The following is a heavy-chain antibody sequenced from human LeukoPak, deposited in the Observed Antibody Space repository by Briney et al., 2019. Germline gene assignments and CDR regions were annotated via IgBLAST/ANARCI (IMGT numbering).Heavy chain of an antibody. CDR1: GFTFSSYG. CDR2: ISSSGSTI. D-gene: IGHD6-19*01. CDR3: ARVVQNSSGWYPPFDY. J-gene: IGHJ4*02. Sequence: GPLRLSCAASGFTFSSYGMHWVRQAPGKGLEWVSYISSSGSTIYYADSVKGRFTISRDNAKNSLYLQMNSLRAEDTAVYYCARVVQNSSGWYPPFDYWGQGTLVTVSS. V-gene: IGHV3-48*04.